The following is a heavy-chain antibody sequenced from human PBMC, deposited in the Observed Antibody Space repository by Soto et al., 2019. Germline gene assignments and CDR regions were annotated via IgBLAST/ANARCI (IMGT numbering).Heavy chain of an antibody. Sequence: SETLSLTCTVSGGSISSGGYYWSWIRQHPGKGLEWIGYIYYSGSTYYNPSLKSRVTISVDPSKNQFSLKLGSVTAADTAVYYCLRVPRLYYYDSSGYYHDAFDIWGQGAMVTVSS. CDR1: GGSISSGGYY. V-gene: IGHV4-31*03. CDR2: IYYSGST. CDR3: LRVPRLYYYDSSGYYHDAFDI. D-gene: IGHD3-22*01. J-gene: IGHJ3*02.